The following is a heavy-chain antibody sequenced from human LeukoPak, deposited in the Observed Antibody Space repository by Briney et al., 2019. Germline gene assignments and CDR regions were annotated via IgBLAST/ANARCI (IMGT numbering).Heavy chain of an antibody. CDR3: ARGTPLSGLSGYYFDY. Sequence: PSETLSLTCTVSGGSISSSSYYWGWIRQPPGKGLEWIGSIYYSGSTYYNPSLKSRVTISVDTSKNQFSLKLSSVTAADTAVYHCARGTPLSGLSGYYFDYWGQGTLVTVSS. V-gene: IGHV4-39*01. CDR1: GGSISSSSYY. D-gene: IGHD3-22*01. CDR2: IYYSGST. J-gene: IGHJ4*02.